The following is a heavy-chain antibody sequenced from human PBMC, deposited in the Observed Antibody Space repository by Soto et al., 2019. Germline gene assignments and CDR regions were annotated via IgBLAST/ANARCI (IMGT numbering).Heavy chain of an antibody. J-gene: IGHJ4*02. D-gene: IGHD6-13*01. Sequence: SETLSLTCAVYGGSFSGYYWSCIRQPPGKGLEWIGEINHSGSTNYNPSLKSRVTISVDTSKNQFSLKLSSVTAADTAVYYCARVMIAAAGGDFDYWGQGTLVTVSS. CDR3: ARVMIAAAGGDFDY. V-gene: IGHV4-34*01. CDR2: INHSGST. CDR1: GGSFSGYY.